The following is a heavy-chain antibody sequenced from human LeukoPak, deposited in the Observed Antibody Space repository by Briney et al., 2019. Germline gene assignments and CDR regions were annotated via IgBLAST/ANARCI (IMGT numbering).Heavy chain of an antibody. V-gene: IGHV4-59*01. CDR1: GDSISSFF. CDR3: ARQSRVGGACFDY. CDR2: IHDGGTT. J-gene: IGHJ4*02. Sequence: SETLSLTCTVSGDSISSFFWSWIRQPPGKGLEWIGYIHDGGTTKYNPSLKSRVTISADTSKSQFSVNLSSATAADTAVYYCARQSRVGGACFDYWGQGALVTVSS. D-gene: IGHD2-21*02.